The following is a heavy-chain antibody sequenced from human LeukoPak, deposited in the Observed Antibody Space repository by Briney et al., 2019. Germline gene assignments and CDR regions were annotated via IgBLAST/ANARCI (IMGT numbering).Heavy chain of an antibody. CDR2: INHSGST. V-gene: IGHV4-34*01. CDR3: ARGQVIYDSSGYAPNFDY. CDR1: GGSISSYY. J-gene: IGHJ4*02. Sequence: PSETLSLTCTVSGGSISSYYWSWIRQPPGKGLEWIGEINHSGSTNYNPSLKSRVTISVDTSKNQFSLKLSSVTAADTAVYYCARGQVIYDSSGYAPNFDYWGQGTLVTVSS. D-gene: IGHD3-22*01.